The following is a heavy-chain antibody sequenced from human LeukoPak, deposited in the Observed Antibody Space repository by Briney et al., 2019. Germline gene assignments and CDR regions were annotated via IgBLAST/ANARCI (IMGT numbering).Heavy chain of an antibody. J-gene: IGHJ4*02. CDR1: AFSFSDYY. Sequence: GGSLRLSCAASAFSFSDYYMTWIRQAPGKGLEWLSYISNSGSTMYYADSVKGRFTISRDNGKKSVYLQMNSLSAEDTAVYYCARARDFGKYFDYWGQGTLVTVSS. CDR3: ARARDFGKYFDY. CDR2: ISNSGSTM. V-gene: IGHV3-11*01. D-gene: IGHD3-3*01.